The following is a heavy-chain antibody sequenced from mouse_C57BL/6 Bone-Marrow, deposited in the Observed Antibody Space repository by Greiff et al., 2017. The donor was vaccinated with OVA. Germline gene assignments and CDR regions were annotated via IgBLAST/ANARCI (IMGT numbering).Heavy chain of an antibody. CDR1: GYTFTSYW. J-gene: IGHJ2*01. CDR2: IHPNSGST. CDR3: SRREGYFDY. Sequence: QVQLQQSGAELVKPGASVKLSCKASGYTFTSYWMHWVKQRPGQGLEWIGMIHPNSGSTNYNEKFKSKATLTVDKSSSTAYMQLSSLTSEDSAVYYCSRREGYFDYWGQGTTLTVSS. V-gene: IGHV1-64*01.